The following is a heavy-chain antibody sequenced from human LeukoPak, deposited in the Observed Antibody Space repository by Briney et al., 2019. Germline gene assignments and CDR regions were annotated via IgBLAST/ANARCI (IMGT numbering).Heavy chain of an antibody. CDR3: ARVMVRGVIGAFDI. Sequence: GRSLRLSCAASGFTFSSYAMHWVRQAPGRGLEWVAVISYDGSNKYYADSVKGRFTISRDNSKNTLYLQMNSLRAEDTAVYYCARVMVRGVIGAFDIWGQGTMVTVSS. CDR1: GFTFSSYA. V-gene: IGHV3-30-3*01. CDR2: ISYDGSNK. D-gene: IGHD3-10*01. J-gene: IGHJ3*02.